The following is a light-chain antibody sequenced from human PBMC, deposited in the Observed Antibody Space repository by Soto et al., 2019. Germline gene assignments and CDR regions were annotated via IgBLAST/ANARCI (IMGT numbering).Light chain of an antibody. V-gene: IGLV2-14*01. Sequence: QSALTQPASVSGSPGQSIAISCTGTSADVGGYNSVSWYQQYPGKAPKLVIFEVNNRPSGISNRFSGSKSGNAASLTISGLQAEDEGDYYCSSYTASTNLVFGGGTKVTVL. J-gene: IGLJ2*01. CDR2: EVN. CDR1: SADVGGYNS. CDR3: SSYTASTNLV.